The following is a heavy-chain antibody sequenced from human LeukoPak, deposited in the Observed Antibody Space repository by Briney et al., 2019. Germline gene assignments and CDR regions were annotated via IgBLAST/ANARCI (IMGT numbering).Heavy chain of an antibody. CDR3: VKDVLSVAVGSTHDY. CDR2: INTNGDRT. V-gene: IGHV3-23*01. CDR1: GFTFTDYA. J-gene: IGHJ4*02. D-gene: IGHD2-21*01. Sequence: GGSLRLSCAASGFTFTDYAVTWVRQAPGKGLEWVSGINTNGDRTSYADSVKGRFTLSRDNSKNTLYLQMNSLRAEDTAVYYCVKDVLSVAVGSTHDYWGPGTLVTVSS.